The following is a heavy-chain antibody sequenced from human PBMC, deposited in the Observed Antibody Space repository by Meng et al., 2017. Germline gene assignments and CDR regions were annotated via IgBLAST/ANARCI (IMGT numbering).Heavy chain of an antibody. J-gene: IGHJ3*02. CDR3: ARCSSGWYDDAFDI. CDR2: ISSSGSTI. D-gene: IGHD6-19*01. V-gene: IGHV3-48*03. Sequence: GESLKISCAASGFTFSSYEMNWVRQAPGKGLEWVSYISSSGSTIYYADSVKGRFTISRDNAKNSLYLQMNSLRAEDTAVYYCARCSSGWYDDAFDIWGQGTMVTVSS. CDR1: GFTFSSYE.